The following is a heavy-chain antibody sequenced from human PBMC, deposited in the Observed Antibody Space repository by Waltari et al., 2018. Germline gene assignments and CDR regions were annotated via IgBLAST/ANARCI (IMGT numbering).Heavy chain of an antibody. CDR2: ISGSGGST. CDR3: AKGWGEQQLEYGMDV. J-gene: IGHJ6*02. V-gene: IGHV3-23*04. D-gene: IGHD6-13*01. CDR1: GFTFSSYA. Sequence: EVQLVESGGGLVQPGGSLRLSCASSGFTFSSYAMSWVRQAPGKGLEWVSAISGSGGSTYYADSVKCRFTISRDNTKNTLYLQMNSLRAEDTAVYYCAKGWGEQQLEYGMDVWGQGTTVTVSS.